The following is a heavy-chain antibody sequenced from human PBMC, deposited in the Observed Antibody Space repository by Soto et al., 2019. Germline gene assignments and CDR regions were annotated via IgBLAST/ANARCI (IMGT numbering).Heavy chain of an antibody. Sequence: PSETLSLTCTVSGGSISSSSYYWGWIRQPPGKGLEWIGSIYYSGSTYYNPSLKTRVTISVDTSKNQFSLKLSSVTAADTAVYYWARRKRRITIFGGVRTRPYDSFDLWGQGTMVTVSS. CDR2: IYYSGST. D-gene: IGHD3-3*01. J-gene: IGHJ3*01. CDR1: GGSISSSSYY. V-gene: IGHV4-39*01. CDR3: ARRKRRITIFGGVRTRPYDSFDL.